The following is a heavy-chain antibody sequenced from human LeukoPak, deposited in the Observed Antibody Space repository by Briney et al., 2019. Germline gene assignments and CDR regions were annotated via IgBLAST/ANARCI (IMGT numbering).Heavy chain of an antibody. CDR3: ARDGGYDYLTYGMDV. Sequence: GASVKVSCKASGYTFTSYDINWVRQATGQGLEWMGWMNPNSGNTGYAQKLQGRVTMTTDTSTSTAYMELRSLRSDDTAVYYCARDGGYDYLTYGMDVWGQGTTVTVSS. CDR1: GYTFTSYD. V-gene: IGHV1-8*01. D-gene: IGHD5-12*01. J-gene: IGHJ6*02. CDR2: MNPNSGNT.